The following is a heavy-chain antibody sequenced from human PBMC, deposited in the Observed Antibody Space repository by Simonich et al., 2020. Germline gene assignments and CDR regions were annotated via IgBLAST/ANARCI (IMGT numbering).Heavy chain of an antibody. V-gene: IGHV1-2*02. D-gene: IGHD6-13*01. Sequence: QVQLVQSGAEVKKPGASVKVSCKASGYTFTGYYMHWVRQAPGQGLECMGWINPNSVGTNYAQKFQGRVTMTRDTSISTAYMELSRLRSDDTAVYYCARDSYSSWYFDLWGRGTLVTVSS. CDR2: INPNSVGT. CDR3: ARDSYSSWYFDL. CDR1: GYTFTGYY. J-gene: IGHJ2*01.